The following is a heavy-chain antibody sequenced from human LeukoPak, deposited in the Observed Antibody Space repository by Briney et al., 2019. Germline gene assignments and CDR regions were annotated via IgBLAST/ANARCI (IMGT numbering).Heavy chain of an antibody. D-gene: IGHD5-18*01. J-gene: IGHJ3*02. CDR1: GYTSSSPD. CDR3: ARYIQGVGFDI. V-gene: IGHV1-8*01. Sequence: ASVKVSCKASGYTSSSPDINWVRQATGRGLKWLGWMNPRDDTGYAQRFQGRVTLTRDRSTNTAYMEISSLTSDDTAVYYRARYIQGVGFDIWGQGTMVTVSA. CDR2: MNPRDDT.